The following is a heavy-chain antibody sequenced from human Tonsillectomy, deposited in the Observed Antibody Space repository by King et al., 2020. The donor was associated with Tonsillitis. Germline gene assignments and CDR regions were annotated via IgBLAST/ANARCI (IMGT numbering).Heavy chain of an antibody. CDR1: GFTFSNYG. J-gene: IGHJ6*02. V-gene: IGHV3-30*18. CDR3: AKDSCSGGSCYSDYYGMDV. D-gene: IGHD2-15*01. CDR2: ISYDGSNK. Sequence: QLVQSGGGVVQPGRSLRLSCAASGFTFSNYGMHWVRQAPGKGLEWVAVISYDGSNKNYADPVKGRFTISRDNSKNTLYLQMNSLRAEDTAVYYCAKDSCSGGSCYSDYYGMDVWGQGTTVTVSS.